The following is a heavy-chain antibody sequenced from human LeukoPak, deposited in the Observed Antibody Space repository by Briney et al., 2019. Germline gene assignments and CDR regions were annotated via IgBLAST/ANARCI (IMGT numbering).Heavy chain of an antibody. V-gene: IGHV1-18*01. Sequence: AASVKVSCKASGGTFSSYAISWVRQAPGQGLEWMGWISAYNGYTDYAQKLQFRVTMTTDTSTSTAYMELRSLRSDDTAVYYCARDKAVTTEVTQHFQHWGQGTLVTVSS. D-gene: IGHD4-23*01. CDR3: ARDKAVTTEVTQHFQH. CDR1: GGTFSSYA. J-gene: IGHJ1*01. CDR2: ISAYNGYT.